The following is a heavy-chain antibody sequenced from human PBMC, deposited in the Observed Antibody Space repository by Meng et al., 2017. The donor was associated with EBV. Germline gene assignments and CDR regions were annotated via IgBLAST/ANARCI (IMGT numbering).Heavy chain of an antibody. Sequence: QVRLMQSVAEVKKPGPSVKVSCKTSGGPFRYYAISWVRQAPGQGLEWLGGFLPRLGAPNYAQKFHGRVKITADESASTHYMDLSSLRSEDTAIYYCASESGRGYTPDYWGQGTLVTVSS. J-gene: IGHJ4*02. D-gene: IGHD3-10*01. V-gene: IGHV1-69*01. CDR2: FLPRLGAP. CDR3: ASESGRGYTPDY. CDR1: GGPFRYYA.